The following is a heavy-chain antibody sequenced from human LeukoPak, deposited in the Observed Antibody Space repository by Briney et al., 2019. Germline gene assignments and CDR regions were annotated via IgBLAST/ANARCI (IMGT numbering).Heavy chain of an antibody. Sequence: SETLSLTCTVSGGSVSGYYWSWIRQPPGKGLEWIGYIHYSGSTNYNPSLKNRVTISVGTSKNQFSLKLSSVTAADTTIYYCARGGSKQWLVDDSWGQGTLVTVSS. V-gene: IGHV4-59*02. J-gene: IGHJ4*02. D-gene: IGHD6-19*01. CDR3: ARGGSKQWLVDDS. CDR2: IHYSGST. CDR1: GGSVSGYY.